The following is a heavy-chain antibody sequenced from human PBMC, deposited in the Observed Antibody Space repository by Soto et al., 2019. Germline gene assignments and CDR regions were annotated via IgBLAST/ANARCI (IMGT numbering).Heavy chain of an antibody. CDR1: GYTFTDYN. V-gene: IGHV1-2*02. D-gene: IGHD6-6*01. CDR3: AREGSSSSRYFQH. CDR2: INPNSGGT. J-gene: IGHJ1*01. Sequence: GASVKVSCKASGYTFTDYNMHWVRQAPGQGLEWMGWINPNSGGTSYAQKFQGRVTMTRDTPITTAYMELSRLTSDDTAVYYCAREGSSSSRYFQHWGQGTLVTVS.